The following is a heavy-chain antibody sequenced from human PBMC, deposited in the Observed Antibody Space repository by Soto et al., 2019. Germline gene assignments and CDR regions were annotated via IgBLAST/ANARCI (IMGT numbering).Heavy chain of an antibody. J-gene: IGHJ6*02. CDR3: ASFGVAYYGMDV. V-gene: IGHV3-30-3*01. CDR2: ISYDGSNK. Sequence: GGSLRLSWAASGFTFSSYGMHWVRQAPGKGLEWVAVISYDGSNKYYADSVKGRFTISRDNSKNPLYLQMNSLRAEDTAVYYCASFGVAYYGMDVWGQGTTVTVSS. CDR1: GFTFSSYG. D-gene: IGHD3-3*01.